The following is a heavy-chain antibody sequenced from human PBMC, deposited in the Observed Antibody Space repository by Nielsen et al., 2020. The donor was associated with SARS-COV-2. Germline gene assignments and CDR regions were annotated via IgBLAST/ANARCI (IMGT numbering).Heavy chain of an antibody. D-gene: IGHD6-19*01. CDR2: ISYDGSNK. Sequence: GESLKISCAASGFTFSSYGMHWVRQAPGKGLEWVAVISYDGSNKYYADSVKGRFTISRDNSKNTLYLQMNSLRAEDTAVYYCAKDQLAVAWGQGTLVTVSS. J-gene: IGHJ4*02. CDR1: GFTFSSYG. V-gene: IGHV3-30*18. CDR3: AKDQLAVA.